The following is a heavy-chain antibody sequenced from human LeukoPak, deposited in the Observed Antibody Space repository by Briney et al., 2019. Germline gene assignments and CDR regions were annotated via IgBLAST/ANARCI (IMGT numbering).Heavy chain of an antibody. D-gene: IGHD3-22*01. Sequence: GGSLRLSCAASGFTVSSNYMSWVRQAPGKGLEWVSIIYSGGSQYYADSVKGRFTISRDNTKNTVYLQMNSLRAEDTAVYYCAGDYDSSFSFDYWGQGTLVTVSS. CDR3: AGDYDSSFSFDY. CDR1: GFTVSSNY. CDR2: IYSGGSQ. V-gene: IGHV3-66*01. J-gene: IGHJ4*02.